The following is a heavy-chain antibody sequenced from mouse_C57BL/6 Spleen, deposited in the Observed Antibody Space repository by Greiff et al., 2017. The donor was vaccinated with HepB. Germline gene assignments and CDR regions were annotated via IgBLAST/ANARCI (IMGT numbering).Heavy chain of an antibody. J-gene: IGHJ2*01. CDR3: TFYDYDNY. D-gene: IGHD2-4*01. CDR2: IDPSDSYT. V-gene: IGHV1-50*01. CDR1: GYTFTSYW. Sequence: VQLQQPGAELVKPGASVKLSCKASGYTFTSYWMQWVKQRPGQGLEWIGEIDPSDSYTNYNQKFKGKATLTVDTSSSTAYMQLSSLTSEDSAVYYCTFYDYDNYWGQGTTLTVSS.